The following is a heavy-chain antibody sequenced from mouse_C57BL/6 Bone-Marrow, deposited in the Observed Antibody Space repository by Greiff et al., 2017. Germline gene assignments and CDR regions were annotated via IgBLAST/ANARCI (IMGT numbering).Heavy chain of an antibody. Sequence: QVQLKESGAELVRPGASVKLSCKASGYTFTDYYINWVKQRPGQGLEWIARIYPGSGNTYYNEKSKGKATLTAEKSSSTAYMQLSSLTSEDSAVYFCARGGALCFDYWGQGTTLTVSS. J-gene: IGHJ2*01. V-gene: IGHV1-76*01. CDR2: IYPGSGNT. CDR3: ARGGALCFDY. CDR1: GYTFTDYY.